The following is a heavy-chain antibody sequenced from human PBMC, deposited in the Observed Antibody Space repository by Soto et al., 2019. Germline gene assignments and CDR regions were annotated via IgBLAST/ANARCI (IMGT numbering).Heavy chain of an antibody. Sequence: ASVKVSCKASGYTFTNYGISWVRQAPGQGLEWMGWISAYNGNTKYAQKLQDRVTMTTDTSTSTAYMELRSLRSDDTAVYYCARDLYDILTGYVYNWFDPWGQGTLVTVSS. J-gene: IGHJ5*02. CDR1: GYTFTNYG. V-gene: IGHV1-18*01. CDR2: ISAYNGNT. D-gene: IGHD3-9*01. CDR3: ARDLYDILTGYVYNWFDP.